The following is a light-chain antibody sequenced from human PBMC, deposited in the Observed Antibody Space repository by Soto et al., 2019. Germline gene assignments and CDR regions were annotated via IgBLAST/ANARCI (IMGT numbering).Light chain of an antibody. V-gene: IGKV1-39*01. CDR1: QSISNS. CDR2: AAS. J-gene: IGKJ5*01. Sequence: DIQRTQSPSSLSASVGDRVTITCRASQSISNSLNWYQQKPGRAPKLLIYAASSLQSGVPSRFSGSGSGTDFILTSSSLQPEDFATYYCQQSYSTPRDFGQGTRLEIK. CDR3: QQSYSTPRD.